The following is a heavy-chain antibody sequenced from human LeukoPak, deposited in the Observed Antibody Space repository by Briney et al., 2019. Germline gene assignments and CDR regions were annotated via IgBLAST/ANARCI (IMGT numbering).Heavy chain of an antibody. J-gene: IGHJ5*02. CDR3: ARVGSSFSTWFDP. CDR2: INHSGST. CDR1: GGSFSGYY. D-gene: IGHD6-6*01. V-gene: IGHV4-34*01. Sequence: SETLSLTCAVYGGSFSGYYWSWIRQPPGKGLEWIGEINHSGSTNYNPSLKSRVTISVDTSKNQFSLKLSSVTAADTAVYYCARVGSSFSTWFDPWGQEPWSPSPQ.